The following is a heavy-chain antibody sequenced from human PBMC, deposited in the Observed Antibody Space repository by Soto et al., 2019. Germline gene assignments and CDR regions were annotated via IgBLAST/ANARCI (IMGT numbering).Heavy chain of an antibody. J-gene: IGHJ4*02. D-gene: IGHD3-22*01. Sequence: EPLSLTFAGSGGCISSSNWWRWVRQPPGKGLEWIGEIYHGGSTNYNPSLKSRVTISVDKSKNQFSLKLSSVTAADTAVYYCARSRGYYDSSGYSYYWGQGTLVTLS. V-gene: IGHV4-4*02. CDR1: GGCISSSNW. CDR2: IYHGGST. CDR3: ARSRGYYDSSGYSYY.